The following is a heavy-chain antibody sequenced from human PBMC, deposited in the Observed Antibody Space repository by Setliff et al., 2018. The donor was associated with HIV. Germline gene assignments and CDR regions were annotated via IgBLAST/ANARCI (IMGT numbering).Heavy chain of an antibody. CDR1: EYSFTNNW. D-gene: IGHD6-13*01. V-gene: IGHV5-51*01. Sequence: GESLKISCKGSEYSFTNNWVGWVRQMPGKGLEWMGIIRPADSDTRVNPSFQGHVTISADKSISTTYLQWSSLRASDTAMYYCARVFSAGWFDSWGQGTLVTVSS. CDR3: ARVFSAGWFDS. J-gene: IGHJ5*01. CDR2: IRPADSDT.